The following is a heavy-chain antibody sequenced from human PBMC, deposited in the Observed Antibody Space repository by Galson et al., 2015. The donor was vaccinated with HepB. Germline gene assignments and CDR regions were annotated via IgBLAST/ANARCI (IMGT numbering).Heavy chain of an antibody. CDR3: ARDYDVTGYCAFDL. CDR2: INPNSGGT. D-gene: IGHD3-9*01. J-gene: IGHJ4*03. CDR1: GYDFAAYY. V-gene: IGHV1-2*06. Sequence: SVKVSCKASGYDFAAYYLHWVRQAPGQGLEWIGRINPNSGGTDYAPKVKGRVTMTRDKSISTAYMILTTLTSDDTAVYYCARDYDVTGYCAFDLWGQGTLVTVSS.